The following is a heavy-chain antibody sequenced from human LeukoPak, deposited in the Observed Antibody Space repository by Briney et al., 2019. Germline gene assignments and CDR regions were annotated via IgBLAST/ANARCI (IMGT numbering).Heavy chain of an antibody. D-gene: IGHD2/OR15-2a*01. CDR3: ARRYYHSTEFDP. Sequence: GESLKISCKASEYSFSNYWIGWVRQMPGKGLEWMGFIYPGDSTTRYSPSFQGQVTISADRSISTAYLQWSSLEASDTAMYYCARRYYHSTEFDPWGQGTLVTVSS. V-gene: IGHV5-51*03. J-gene: IGHJ5*02. CDR2: IYPGDSTT. CDR1: EYSFSNYW.